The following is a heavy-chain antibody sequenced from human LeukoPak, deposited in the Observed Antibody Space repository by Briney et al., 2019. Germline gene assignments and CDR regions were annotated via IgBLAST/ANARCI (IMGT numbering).Heavy chain of an antibody. V-gene: IGHV3-23*01. CDR3: AKDLRFGSKVNNWFDP. CDR1: GFTFSSYA. D-gene: IGHD3-10*01. CDR2: ISGSGGST. Sequence: PGGSLRLSCAASGFTFSSYAMSWVRQAPGKGLEWVSAISGSGGSTYYADSVKGRFTISRDNSKNTPYLQMNSLRAEDTAVYYCAKDLRFGSKVNNWFDPWGPGTLVTVSS. J-gene: IGHJ5*02.